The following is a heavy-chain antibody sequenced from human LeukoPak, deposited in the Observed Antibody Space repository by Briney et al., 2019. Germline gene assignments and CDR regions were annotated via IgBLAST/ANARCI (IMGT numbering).Heavy chain of an antibody. Sequence: GGSLRLSSAASVFTLCSYAMHCVRPAPGEGRERGADIWYDVSNEYYTHPVRVRFTISRDNPKNTMFLQMNRLSAEDTAVYYCARDIWDSSGSYYYFDYWGQGTLVTVSS. J-gene: IGHJ4*02. CDR3: ARDIWDSSGSYYYFDY. CDR1: VFTLCSYA. V-gene: IGHV3-33*01. CDR2: IWYDVSNE. D-gene: IGHD3-22*01.